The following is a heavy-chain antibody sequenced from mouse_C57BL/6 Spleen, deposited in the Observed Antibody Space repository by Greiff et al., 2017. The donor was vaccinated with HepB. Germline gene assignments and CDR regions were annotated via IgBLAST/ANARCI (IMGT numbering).Heavy chain of an antibody. CDR1: GFNIKDDY. CDR3: TPQPFAY. CDR2: IDPENGDT. Sequence: VQLQQSGAELVRPGASVKLSCTASGFNIKDDYMHWVKQRPEQGLEWIGWIDPENGDTEYAAKFQGKATITADTSANTAYLQLSSLTSEDTAVYYCTPQPFAYWGQGTLVTVSA. V-gene: IGHV14-4*01. J-gene: IGHJ3*01.